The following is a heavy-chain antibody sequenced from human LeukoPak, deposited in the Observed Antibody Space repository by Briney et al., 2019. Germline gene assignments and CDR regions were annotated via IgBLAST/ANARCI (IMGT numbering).Heavy chain of an antibody. D-gene: IGHD6-19*01. CDR3: ARDPPSIAARAGGIAVAGDY. J-gene: IGHJ4*02. CDR1: GGTFSSYA. Sequence: SVKVPCKASGGTFSSYAISWVRQAPGQGLEWMGRIIPILGIANYAQKFQGRVTITADKSTSTAYMELSSLRSEDTAVYYCARDPPSIAARAGGIAVAGDYWGQGTLVTVSS. CDR2: IIPILGIA. V-gene: IGHV1-69*04.